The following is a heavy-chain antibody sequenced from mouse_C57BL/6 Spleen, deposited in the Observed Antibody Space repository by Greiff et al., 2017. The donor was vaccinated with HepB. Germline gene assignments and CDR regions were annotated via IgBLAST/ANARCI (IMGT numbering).Heavy chain of an antibody. CDR1: GYSFTGYY. J-gene: IGHJ2*01. V-gene: IGHV1-42*01. CDR2: INPSTGGT. D-gene: IGHD3-3*01. CDR3: ARLAGV. Sequence: VQLQQSGPELVKPGASVKISCKASGYSFTGYYMNWVKQSPEKSLEWIGEINPSTGGTTYNQKFKAKATLTVDKSSSTAYMQLKSLTSEDSAVYYCARLAGVWGQGTTLTVSS.